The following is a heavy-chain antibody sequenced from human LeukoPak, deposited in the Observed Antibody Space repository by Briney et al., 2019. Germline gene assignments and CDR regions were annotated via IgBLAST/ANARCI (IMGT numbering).Heavy chain of an antibody. V-gene: IGHV3-11*06. Sequence: GGSLRLSCAASGFTFSDYYMSWIRQAPGKGLEWVSYISSSSSYTNYADSVKGRFTIPRDNAKNSLYLQMNSLRAEDTAVYYCAGGANHPWFDYWGQGALVTVSS. J-gene: IGHJ4*02. CDR2: ISSSSSYT. D-gene: IGHD1-14*01. CDR1: GFTFSDYY. CDR3: AGGANHPWFDY.